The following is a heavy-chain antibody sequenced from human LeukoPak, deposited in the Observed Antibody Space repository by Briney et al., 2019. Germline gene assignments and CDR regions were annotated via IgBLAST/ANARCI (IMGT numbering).Heavy chain of an antibody. CDR3: AKDFFTMVRGVIRPHAFDY. J-gene: IGHJ4*02. CDR2: ISGSGGST. CDR1: GFTLSSYA. Sequence: GGSLRLSCAASGFTLSSYAMSWVRQAPGKGLEWVSAISGSGGSTYYADSVKGRFTISRDNSKNTLYLQMNSLRAEDTAVYYCAKDFFTMVRGVIRPHAFDYWGQGTLVTVSS. V-gene: IGHV3-23*01. D-gene: IGHD3-10*01.